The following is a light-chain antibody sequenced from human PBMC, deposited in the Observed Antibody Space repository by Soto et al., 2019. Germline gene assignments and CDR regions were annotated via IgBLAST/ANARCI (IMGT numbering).Light chain of an antibody. J-gene: IGKJ3*01. CDR2: AAS. V-gene: IGKV1-8*01. CDR3: QQYYSYPLFT. CDR1: QGISSY. Sequence: AIRMTQSPSSLSASTGDRVTITCRASQGISSYLAWYQQKPGKAPKLLIYAASTLQSGVPSRFSGSGSGTDFTLTISSLQSEDFATYYCQQYYSYPLFTFGPGTKVDIK.